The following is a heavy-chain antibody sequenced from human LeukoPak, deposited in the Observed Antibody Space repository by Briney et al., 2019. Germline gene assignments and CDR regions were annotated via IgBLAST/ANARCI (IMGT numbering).Heavy chain of an antibody. CDR3: ARVAAAEYWFDP. V-gene: IGHV1-18*01. Sequence: ASVKVSCKASGYTSTSYGISWVRQAPGQGLEGMGWISGNNGNTNYAEQFQGRVTMTTDTSTSTAYMEMRSLRSDDTAVYYCARVAAAEYWFDPWGQGTLVTVSS. J-gene: IGHJ5*02. D-gene: IGHD6-13*01. CDR1: GYTSTSYG. CDR2: ISGNNGNT.